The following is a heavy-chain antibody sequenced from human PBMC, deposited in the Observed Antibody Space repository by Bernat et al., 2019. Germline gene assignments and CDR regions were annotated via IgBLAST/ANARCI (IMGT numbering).Heavy chain of an antibody. D-gene: IGHD1-26*01. CDR1: GFTFSSYA. Sequence: EVQLVESGGGLVQPGGSLRLSCAASGFTFSSYAMSWVRQAPGKGLEWVSTITDSGGSTYYADSVRGRFPISSDNSTNTLYLQMSSLRAEDTAVYYCAKAYSGILRGNFDFWGQGTLVTVSS. CDR2: ITDSGGST. V-gene: IGHV3-23*04. CDR3: AKAYSGILRGNFDF. J-gene: IGHJ4*02.